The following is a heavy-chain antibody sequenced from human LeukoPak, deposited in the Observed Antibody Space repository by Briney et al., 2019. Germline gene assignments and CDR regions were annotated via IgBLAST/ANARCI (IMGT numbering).Heavy chain of an antibody. D-gene: IGHD3-10*01. Sequence: SETLSLTCAVYGGSFSGYYWSWIRQPPGKGLEWIGEINHSGSTNYNPSLKSRVTISVDTSKNQFSLKLSSVTAADTAVYYCARGDRYYYGSGSYLIFDYWGQGTLVTVSS. CDR3: ARGDRYYYGSGSYLIFDY. CDR2: INHSGST. CDR1: GGSFSGYY. J-gene: IGHJ4*02. V-gene: IGHV4-34*01.